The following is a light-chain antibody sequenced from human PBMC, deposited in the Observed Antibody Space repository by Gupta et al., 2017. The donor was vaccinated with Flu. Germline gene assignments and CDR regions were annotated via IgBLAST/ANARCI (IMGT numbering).Light chain of an antibody. CDR1: QSVSSIF. Sequence: EIVFTQSPGTLSLSPGEGATLSCRASQSVSSIFLAWYQQKPGQAPRLLIYGASTRATGIPDRFSGSGSGTDFTLTISRLEPEDFAVYFCQQYGRSPYTFGQGTKLEIK. CDR2: GAS. CDR3: QQYGRSPYT. V-gene: IGKV3-20*01. J-gene: IGKJ2*01.